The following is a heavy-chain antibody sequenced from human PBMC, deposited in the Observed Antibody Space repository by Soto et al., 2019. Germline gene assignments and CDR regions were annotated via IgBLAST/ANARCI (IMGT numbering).Heavy chain of an antibody. D-gene: IGHD4-17*01. CDR1: GYTFTSYA. V-gene: IGHV1-3*05. J-gene: IGHJ4*02. CDR2: INAGNGNT. Sequence: QVQLVQSGAEEKKPGASVKASCKASGYTFTSYAMHWVRQAPGQRLEWMGWINAGNGNTKYSQKFQGRVTITRDTSASTAYMELSSLRSEDTAVYYCARDYGDLYFDYWGQGTLVTVSS. CDR3: ARDYGDLYFDY.